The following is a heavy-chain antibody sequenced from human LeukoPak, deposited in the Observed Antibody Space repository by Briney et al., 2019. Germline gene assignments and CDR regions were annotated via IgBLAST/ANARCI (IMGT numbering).Heavy chain of an antibody. J-gene: IGHJ4*02. CDR2: IIPIFGTA. CDR3: ARTTYYYDSSGYYHLSLYYFDY. D-gene: IGHD3-22*01. Sequence: SVKVSCKASGGTFSSYAISWVRQAPGQGLEWIGGIIPIFGTANYAQKFQGRVTITTDESTSTAYMELSSLRSEDTAVYYCARTTYYYDSSGYYHLSLYYFDYWGQGTLVTVSS. CDR1: GGTFSSYA. V-gene: IGHV1-69*05.